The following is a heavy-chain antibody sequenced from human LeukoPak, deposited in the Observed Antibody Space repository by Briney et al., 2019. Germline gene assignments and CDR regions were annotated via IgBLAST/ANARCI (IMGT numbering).Heavy chain of an antibody. CDR3: ARVVDGSGSYPSSTSRFDP. CDR1: GFTFSSYS. Sequence: GGSLRLSCAASGFTFSSYSMNWVRQAPGKGLEWVSSISSSSSYIYYADSVKGRFTISRDNAKNSLYLQMNSLRAEDTAVYYCARVVDGSGSYPSSTSRFDPWGQGTLVTVSS. V-gene: IGHV3-21*01. J-gene: IGHJ5*02. D-gene: IGHD3-10*01. CDR2: ISSSSSYI.